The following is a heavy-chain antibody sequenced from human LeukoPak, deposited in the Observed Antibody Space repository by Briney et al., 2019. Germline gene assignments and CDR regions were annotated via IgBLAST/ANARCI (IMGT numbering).Heavy chain of an antibody. J-gene: IGHJ3*01. Sequence: GGSLRLSCAASGFTFCTYWMSWVRQAPGKGLEWGANIKPDGGITHYVDSVTGRFTISRDNAKNSLYLQMNSLRDEDTAVYYCAREVGSPAVRSAFDLWGQGTRVTVSS. CDR1: GFTFCTYW. V-gene: IGHV3-7*01. D-gene: IGHD2-15*01. CDR3: AREVGSPAVRSAFDL. CDR2: IKPDGGIT.